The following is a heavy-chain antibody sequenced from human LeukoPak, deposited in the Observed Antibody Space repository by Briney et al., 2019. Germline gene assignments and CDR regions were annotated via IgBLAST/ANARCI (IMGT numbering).Heavy chain of an antibody. Sequence: GGSLRLSCAAFGFTFSSYAMSWVRQAPGKGLEWVSAISGSGGSTYYADSVKGRFTISRDNSKNTLYLQMNSLRAEDTAVYYCARDGSNWNLYYFDYWGQGTLVTVSS. CDR1: GFTFSSYA. D-gene: IGHD1-1*01. CDR2: ISGSGGST. V-gene: IGHV3-23*01. CDR3: ARDGSNWNLYYFDY. J-gene: IGHJ4*02.